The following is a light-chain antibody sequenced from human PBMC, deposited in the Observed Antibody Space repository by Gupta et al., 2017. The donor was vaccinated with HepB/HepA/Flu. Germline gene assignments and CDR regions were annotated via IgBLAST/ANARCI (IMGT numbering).Light chain of an antibody. CDR2: AVS. V-gene: IGLV2-14*03. Sequence: QSALTQPASVSGSPGQSITIPCTGTSSDVSWYQQHPGKAPKLMIYAVSIRPPRVSYRFSGSKSGDTASLTISEPQADDEADYYCSSFTGSSTLALFGGGTKVTVL. CDR3: SSFTGSSTLAL. J-gene: IGLJ2*01. CDR1: SSDV.